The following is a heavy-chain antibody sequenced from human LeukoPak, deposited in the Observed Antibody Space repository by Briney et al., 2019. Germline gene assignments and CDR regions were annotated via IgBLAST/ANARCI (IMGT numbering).Heavy chain of an antibody. CDR3: ATTNYGSGSYYPDY. CDR2: FDPEDGET. CDR1: GYTLTELS. V-gene: IGHV1-24*01. D-gene: IGHD3-10*01. J-gene: IGHJ4*02. Sequence: ASVKVSCKVSGYTLTELSMHWVRQAPGEGLEWMGGFDPEDGETIYAQKFQGRVTMTEDTSTDTAYMELSSLRSEDTAVYYCATTNYGSGSYYPDYWGQGTLVTVSS.